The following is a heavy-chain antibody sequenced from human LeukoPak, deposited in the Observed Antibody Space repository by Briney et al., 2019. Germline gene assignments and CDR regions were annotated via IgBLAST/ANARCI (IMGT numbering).Heavy chain of an antibody. Sequence: SETLSLTCTVSGGSISSYYWSWVRQPPGKGLEWIGYIHNSGSTNYNPSLKSRVTISVDTSKNQFSLKLSSVTAADTAVYYCARDSSSWHNWFDPWGQGTLVTVSS. CDR2: IHNSGST. J-gene: IGHJ5*02. D-gene: IGHD6-13*01. V-gene: IGHV4-59*01. CDR1: GGSISSYY. CDR3: ARDSSSWHNWFDP.